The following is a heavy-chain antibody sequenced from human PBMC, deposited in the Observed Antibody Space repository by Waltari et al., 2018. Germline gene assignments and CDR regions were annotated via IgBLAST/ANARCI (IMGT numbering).Heavy chain of an antibody. CDR2: ISSSSSYI. CDR3: ARVRGYCSSTSCLYFDY. V-gene: IGHV3-21*01. J-gene: IGHJ4*02. Sequence: EVQLVESGGGLVKPGGSLRLSCAASGFTFSSYSMNWVRPAPGKGLEWVSSISSSSSYIYYADSVKGRFTISRDNAKNSLYLQMNSLRAEDTAVYYCARVRGYCSSTSCLYFDYWGQGTLVTVSS. D-gene: IGHD2-2*01. CDR1: GFTFSSYS.